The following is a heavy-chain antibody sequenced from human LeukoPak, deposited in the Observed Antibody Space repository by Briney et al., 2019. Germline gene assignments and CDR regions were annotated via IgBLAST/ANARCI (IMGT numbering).Heavy chain of an antibody. V-gene: IGHV3-11*06. CDR1: GFTFSAYY. J-gene: IGHJ6*02. CDR2: ISSSSSSYT. D-gene: IGHD2-21*01. CDR3: ARVSWQFAHMDV. Sequence: GGSLRLSCAASGFTFSAYYMSWIRQAPGKGLEWVSYISSSSSSYTNYADSVKGRFTISRDNAKNSLYLQMNSLRAEDTAVYYCARVSWQFAHMDVWGQGTTVTVSS.